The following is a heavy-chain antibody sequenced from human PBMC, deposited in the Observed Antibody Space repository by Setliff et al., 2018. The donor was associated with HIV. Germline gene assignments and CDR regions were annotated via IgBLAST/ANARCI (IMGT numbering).Heavy chain of an antibody. CDR1: GFIFDRYG. J-gene: IGHJ4*02. CDR3: AKDPFTSGWYGFDY. D-gene: IGHD6-13*01. V-gene: IGHV3-30*02. Sequence: GGSLRLSCAASGFIFDRYGMHWVRQAPGKGLEWVALIWYDGSHETYADSVRGRFSISRDNSKNTLYLQMDSLRPEDTGFYYCAKDPFTSGWYGFDYWGQGALVTVSS. CDR2: IWYDGSHE.